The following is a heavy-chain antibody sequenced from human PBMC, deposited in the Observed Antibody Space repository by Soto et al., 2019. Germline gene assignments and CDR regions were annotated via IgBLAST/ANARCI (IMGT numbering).Heavy chain of an antibody. CDR1: GFTFSSYA. D-gene: IGHD6-13*01. CDR3: AKRAAGTSFDY. V-gene: IGHV3-23*01. Sequence: EVPLLESGGALVQPGGSLRLSCAASGFTFSSYAMSWVRQAPGKGLEWVSVISGSGGSTYYADSVKGRFTIARDNSKNTLYLQMNSLIAEDTAVYYCAKRAAGTSFDYWGQGTLVTVSS. CDR2: ISGSGGST. J-gene: IGHJ4*02.